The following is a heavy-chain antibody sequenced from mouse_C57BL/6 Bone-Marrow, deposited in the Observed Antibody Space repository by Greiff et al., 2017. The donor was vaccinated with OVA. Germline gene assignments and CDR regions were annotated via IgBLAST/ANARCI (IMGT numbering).Heavy chain of an antibody. CDR2: IHPNSGST. J-gene: IGHJ1*03. V-gene: IGHV1-64*01. CDR1: GYTFTSYW. CDR3: ATMVTNRYFDV. D-gene: IGHD2-2*01. Sequence: QVQLQQPGAELVKPGASVTLSCKASGYTFTSYWMHWVKQRPGQGLEWIGMIHPNSGSTNYNEKFKSKATLTVDKSSSTAYMQLSSLTSEDSAVYYCATMVTNRYFDVWGTGTTVTVSS.